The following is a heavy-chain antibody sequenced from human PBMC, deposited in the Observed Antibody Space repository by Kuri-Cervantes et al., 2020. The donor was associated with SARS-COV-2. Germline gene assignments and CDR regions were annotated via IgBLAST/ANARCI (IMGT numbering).Heavy chain of an antibody. V-gene: IGHV1-69*04. Sequence: SVKVSCKASGGTFRSYAISWVRQAPGQGLEWMGRIIPILGIANYAQKFQGRVTITADKSTSTAYMELSSLRSEDTAVYYCASQTEIYGSGSYYFDYWGQGTLVTVSS. CDR2: IIPILGIA. CDR1: GGTFRSYA. D-gene: IGHD3-10*01. J-gene: IGHJ4*02. CDR3: ASQTEIYGSGSYYFDY.